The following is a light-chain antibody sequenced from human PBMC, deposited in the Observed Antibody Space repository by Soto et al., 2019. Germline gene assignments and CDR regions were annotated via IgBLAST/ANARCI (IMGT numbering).Light chain of an antibody. Sequence: QSVLTQPPSVSGAPGQRVTISCTGSSSNIGAGYDVHWYQQLPGTAPKLLIYGNSNRPSGVPDRFSGSKSGTSASLAITGLQAEDDADYYCQSYDSSLSGYVVFGGGTQLTVL. CDR3: QSYDSSLSGYVV. V-gene: IGLV1-40*01. J-gene: IGLJ2*01. CDR1: SSNIGAGYD. CDR2: GNS.